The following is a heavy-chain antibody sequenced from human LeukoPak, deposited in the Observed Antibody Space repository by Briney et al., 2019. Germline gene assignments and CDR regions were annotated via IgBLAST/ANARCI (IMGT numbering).Heavy chain of an antibody. Sequence: QPGGSLRLSCAASGFTFSSYAMSWVRQAPGKGLEWVSAISGSGGSTYYADSVKGRFTISRDNSKNTLYLQMNSLRAEDTAVYYCAKAPVTTCRGAYCYPFDYWGQGTLVTVSS. CDR3: AKAPVTTCRGAYCYPFDY. J-gene: IGHJ4*02. V-gene: IGHV3-23*01. CDR1: GFTFSSYA. CDR2: ISGSGGST. D-gene: IGHD2-21*01.